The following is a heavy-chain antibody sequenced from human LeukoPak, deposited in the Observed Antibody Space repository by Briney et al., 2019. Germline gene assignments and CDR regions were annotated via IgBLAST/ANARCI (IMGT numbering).Heavy chain of an antibody. CDR3: AREVGAISSWFAP. Sequence: ASVKVSCKASGYTFTGYYMHWVRQAPGQGLEWMGWINPNSGGTNYAQKFQGRVTMTRDTSISTAYMELSRLRSDDTAVYYCAREVGAISSWFAPWGQGTLVTVSS. CDR2: INPNSGGT. CDR1: GYTFTGYY. D-gene: IGHD1-26*01. V-gene: IGHV1-2*02. J-gene: IGHJ5*02.